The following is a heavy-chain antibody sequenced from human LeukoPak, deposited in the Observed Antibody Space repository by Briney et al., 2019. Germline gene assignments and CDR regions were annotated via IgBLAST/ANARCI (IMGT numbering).Heavy chain of an antibody. Sequence: ASVKVSCKASQYSFSDYAIHWVRQAPGQRLEWMGWIDAGNGRTKYSQSFQGRVTITRDTSASTAYMELSSLRSEDTAVYYCARYDFLGWFDPWGQGTLVTVSS. CDR2: IDAGNGRT. J-gene: IGHJ5*02. D-gene: IGHD3-3*01. CDR3: ARYDFLGWFDP. V-gene: IGHV1-3*01. CDR1: QYSFSDYA.